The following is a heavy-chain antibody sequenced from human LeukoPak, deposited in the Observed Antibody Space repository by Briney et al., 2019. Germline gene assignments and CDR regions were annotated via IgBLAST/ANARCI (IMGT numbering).Heavy chain of an antibody. J-gene: IGHJ4*02. Sequence: GGSLRLPCAASGFTVSSNYMTWVRQAPGKGLEWVSVIYSGGSTYYADSVKGRFTISRDNSKNTLYLQINSLRAEDTAVYYCASGLPPGIIDYWGQGTLVTVSS. V-gene: IGHV3-53*01. D-gene: IGHD1-14*01. CDR1: GFTVSSNY. CDR3: ASGLPPGIIDY. CDR2: IYSGGST.